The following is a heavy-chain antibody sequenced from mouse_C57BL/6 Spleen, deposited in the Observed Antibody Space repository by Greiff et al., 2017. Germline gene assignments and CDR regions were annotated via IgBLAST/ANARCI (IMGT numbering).Heavy chain of an antibody. CDR1: GSTFTSYW. J-gene: IGHJ2*01. V-gene: IGHV1-55*01. CDR3: ARKGTTAQDY. Sequence: QVQLQQPGAELVKPGASVKMSCKASGSTFTSYWITWVKQRPGQGLEWIGDIYPGSGSTNYNEKFKSKATLTVDTSSSTADMQLSSLTSEDSAVYYGARKGTTAQDYWGQGTTLTVSS. D-gene: IGHD3-2*02. CDR2: IYPGSGST.